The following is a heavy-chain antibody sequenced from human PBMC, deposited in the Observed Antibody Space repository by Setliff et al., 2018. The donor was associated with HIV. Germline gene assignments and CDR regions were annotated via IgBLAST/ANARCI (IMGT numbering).Heavy chain of an antibody. CDR1: GFSLSTNGVG. CDR3: ARTHSALYYDSSGSPSYYHYYMDV. D-gene: IGHD3-22*01. J-gene: IGHJ6*03. Sequence: SGPTLVNPKQTLTLTCTFSGFSLSTNGVGVGWIRQPPGKALGWLALIYWDDDKRYSPSLKSRLTITKDTSKNQVVLTMANMDPVDTATYYCARTHSALYYDSSGSPSYYHYYMDVWGKGTTVTVSS. CDR2: IYWDDDK. V-gene: IGHV2-5*02.